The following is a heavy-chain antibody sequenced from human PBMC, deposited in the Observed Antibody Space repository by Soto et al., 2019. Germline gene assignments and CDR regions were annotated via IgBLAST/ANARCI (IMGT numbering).Heavy chain of an antibody. CDR1: GAFISVYY. CDR2: IYTSGST. Sequence: PSETLSLTCTVSGAFISVYYWSWIRQPAGKGLEWIGRIYTSGSTKYSPSLKSRATMSVDTSKKQFSLKLNSVTAADTAVYYCARDLAKGGGSAGFDYWGQGTLVTVSS. J-gene: IGHJ4*02. D-gene: IGHD1-26*01. CDR3: ARDLAKGGGSAGFDY. V-gene: IGHV4-4*07.